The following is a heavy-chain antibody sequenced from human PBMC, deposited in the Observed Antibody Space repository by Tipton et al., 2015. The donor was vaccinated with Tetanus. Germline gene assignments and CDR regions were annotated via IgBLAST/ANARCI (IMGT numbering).Heavy chain of an antibody. D-gene: IGHD5-12*01. J-gene: IGHJ6*02. Sequence: SLRLSCAASGFTFSNYWMSWVRQAPGKGLEWVSSISSSSSYIYYADSVKGRFTMSRDNAKNSLYLQMNSLRAEDTAVYYCARENGGYDYYYYYGMDVWGQGTTVTVSS. CDR1: GFTFSNYW. V-gene: IGHV3-21*01. CDR2: ISSSSSYI. CDR3: ARENGGYDYYYYYGMDV.